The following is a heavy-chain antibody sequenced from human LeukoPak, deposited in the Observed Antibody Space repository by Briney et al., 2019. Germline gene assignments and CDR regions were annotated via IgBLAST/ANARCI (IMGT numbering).Heavy chain of an antibody. D-gene: IGHD3-22*01. V-gene: IGHV3-23*01. J-gene: IGHJ5*02. Sequence: PGGSLRLSCAASGFTFSSYAMSWVRQAPGKGLEWVSAISGSGGSTYYADSVKGRFTISRDNSKNTLYLQMNSLRAEDTAVYYCAKHREGRPPSWGYYYDSSGLPAALDPWGQGTLVTVSS. CDR3: AKHREGRPPSWGYYYDSSGLPAALDP. CDR2: ISGSGGST. CDR1: GFTFSSYA.